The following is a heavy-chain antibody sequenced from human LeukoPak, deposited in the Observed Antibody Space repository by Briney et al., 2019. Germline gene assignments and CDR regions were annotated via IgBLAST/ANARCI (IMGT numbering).Heavy chain of an antibody. V-gene: IGHV1-8*02. CDR1: GYTFRTYD. J-gene: IGHJ4*02. CDR3: VRGGDLDY. CDR2: INPDTGDT. Sequence: ASVKVSCKASGYTFRTYDVNWLRQATGQGLEWVGWINPDTGDTGYARQFQGRVTLTSKTSIGTAYLDLNSQTSKETGIYYCVRGGDLDYWGQGTLVTVSS. D-gene: IGHD7-27*01.